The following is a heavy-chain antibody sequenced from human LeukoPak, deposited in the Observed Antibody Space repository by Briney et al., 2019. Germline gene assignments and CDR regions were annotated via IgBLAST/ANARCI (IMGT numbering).Heavy chain of an antibody. Sequence: ASVKVSCKASGYTFTGYYMHWVRQAPGQGLKWMGWINPNSGGTNYAQKFQGRVTMTRDTSISTAYMELSRLRSDDTAVYYCTARDSSLPGEFDYWGQGTLVTVSS. CDR1: GYTFTGYY. V-gene: IGHV1-2*02. CDR3: TARDSSLPGEFDY. CDR2: INPNSGGT. D-gene: IGHD3-22*01. J-gene: IGHJ4*02.